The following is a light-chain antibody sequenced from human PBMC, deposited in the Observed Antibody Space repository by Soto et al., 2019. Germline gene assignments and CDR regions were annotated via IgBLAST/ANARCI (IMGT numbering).Light chain of an antibody. Sequence: DIQITQSPSSLSASVGDRVTITCRASQGISNALAWYQQKPGKVPKLLIYAASTLQSGVPSRFSGSGSGTDFTLTISSLPPEDVATYYCQKYNSAPLTVGGGTKVEIK. CDR2: AAS. V-gene: IGKV1-27*01. J-gene: IGKJ4*01. CDR1: QGISNA. CDR3: QKYNSAPLT.